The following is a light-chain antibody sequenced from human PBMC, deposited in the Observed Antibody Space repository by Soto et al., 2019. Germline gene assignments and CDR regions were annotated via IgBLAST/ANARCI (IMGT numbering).Light chain of an antibody. Sequence: EIVLTHSPSTLSLSPGDRATLSCRASQSVSIYLAWYQQKPGQDPRLLIYDASNRATGIPDRFSGSGSGTDFTLTISRLETEDFAVYYCQQRSNWPITFGQGTRLE. V-gene: IGKV3-11*01. J-gene: IGKJ5*01. CDR3: QQRSNWPIT. CDR1: QSVSIY. CDR2: DAS.